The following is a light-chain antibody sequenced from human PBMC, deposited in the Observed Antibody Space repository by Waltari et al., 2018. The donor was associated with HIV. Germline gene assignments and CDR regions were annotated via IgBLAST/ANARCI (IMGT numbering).Light chain of an antibody. CDR3: LSYSDTSFWV. J-gene: IGLJ3*02. CDR2: EDN. V-gene: IGLV6-57*04. Sequence: NFMLTQPHSVSESPGKTVTISCTRSSGSISSNYVHWYQQRPGSVPSSVIYEDNRRPSGVPDRFSGSIDSSSNSASLTISGLKTEDEADYYCLSYSDTSFWVFGGGTKVTVL. CDR1: SGSISSNY.